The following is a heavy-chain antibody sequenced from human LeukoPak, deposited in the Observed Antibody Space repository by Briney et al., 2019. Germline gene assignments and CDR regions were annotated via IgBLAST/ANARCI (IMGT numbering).Heavy chain of an antibody. Sequence: GGSLRLSCAASGFTFDDYAMHWVRQAPGKGLEWVSAISGSGGSTYYADSVKGRFTISRDNSKNTLYLQMNSLRAEDTAVYYCAKDLWFGELYNGYWGQGTLVTVSS. D-gene: IGHD3-10*01. V-gene: IGHV3-23*01. CDR1: GFTFDDYA. CDR3: AKDLWFGELYNGY. J-gene: IGHJ4*02. CDR2: ISGSGGST.